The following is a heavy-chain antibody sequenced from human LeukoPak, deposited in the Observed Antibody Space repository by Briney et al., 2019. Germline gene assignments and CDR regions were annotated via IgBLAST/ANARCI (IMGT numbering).Heavy chain of an antibody. CDR1: GGSFSGYY. Sequence: SETLSLTCAVYGGSFSGYYWSWIRQPPGKGLEWIGEINHSGSTNYNPSLKSRVTISVDTSKNQFSLKLSSVTAADTAVYYCARSGYYYGSGILYYYYYYMDVWGKGTTVTVSS. CDR2: INHSGST. CDR3: ARSGYYYGSGILYYYYYYMDV. J-gene: IGHJ6*03. D-gene: IGHD3-10*01. V-gene: IGHV4-34*01.